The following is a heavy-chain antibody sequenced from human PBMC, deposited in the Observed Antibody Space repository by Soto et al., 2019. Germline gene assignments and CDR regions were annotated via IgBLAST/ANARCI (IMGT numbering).Heavy chain of an antibody. CDR3: VRGGKTAGAFDI. V-gene: IGHV3-33*01. J-gene: IGHJ3*02. CDR1: GFTFSNYG. CDR2: IWDDGNQK. D-gene: IGHD3-16*01. Sequence: GESLKISCAASGFTFSNYGMHWVRQAPGKGLEWVAVIWDDGNQKYYVDSVKGRFTISRDNSENTMFLQMNSLTAEDTAVYYCVRGGKTAGAFDIWGQGTMVTVSS.